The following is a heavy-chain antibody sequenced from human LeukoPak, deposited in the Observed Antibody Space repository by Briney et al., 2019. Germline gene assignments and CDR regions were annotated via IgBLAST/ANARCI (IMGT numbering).Heavy chain of an antibody. CDR3: ARELDFWSGLDY. V-gene: IGHV1-2*02. CDR1: GYTFTGYY. J-gene: IGHJ4*02. D-gene: IGHD3-3*01. Sequence: ASVKVSCKASGYTFTGYYMHWVLQAPGQGLEWMGWINPNSGGTNYAQKFQGRVTMTRDTSISTAYMELSRLRSDDTAVYYCARELDFWSGLDYWGQGTLVTVSS. CDR2: INPNSGGT.